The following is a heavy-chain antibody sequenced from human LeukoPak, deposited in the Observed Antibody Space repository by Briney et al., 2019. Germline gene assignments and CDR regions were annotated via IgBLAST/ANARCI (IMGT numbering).Heavy chain of an antibody. J-gene: IGHJ4*02. D-gene: IGHD7-27*01. CDR2: INPNIPNTGDT. V-gene: IGHV1-2*06. Sequence: ASVKVSCKASGYTFTSYDINWVRQATGQGLEWMGRINPNIPNTGDTDYAQNFQGRVTMTRDTSISTAFMELSGLTSDDTAVYYCARDLPSTSNWELDYWGQGTLVTVSS. CDR1: GYTFTSYD. CDR3: ARDLPSTSNWELDY.